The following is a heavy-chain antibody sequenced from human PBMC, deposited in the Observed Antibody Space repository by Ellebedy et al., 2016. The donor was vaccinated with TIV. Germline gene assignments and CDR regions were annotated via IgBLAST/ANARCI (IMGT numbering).Heavy chain of an antibody. V-gene: IGHV3-23*01. CDR2: TSGSGGST. D-gene: IGHD1-26*01. J-gene: IGHJ2*01. CDR1: GFAVSSNG. Sequence: PGGSLRLSCAASGFAVSSNGMSWVRQAPGKGLEWVSATSGSGGSTYYADSVKGRFTISRDNSKNTLYLQMNSLRAEDTAVYYCAKLRGATGSWYFDLWGRGTLVPVSS. CDR3: AKLRGATGSWYFDL.